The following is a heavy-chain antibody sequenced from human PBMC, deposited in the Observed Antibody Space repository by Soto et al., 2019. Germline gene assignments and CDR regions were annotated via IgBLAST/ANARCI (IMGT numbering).Heavy chain of an antibody. Sequence: GGSLRLCCAASGFTFSSYAMHWVRQAPGKGLEWVAVISYDGSNKYYADSVKGRFTISRDNSKNTLYLQMNSLRAEDAAVYYCARVSGIAVAGSWFDPWGQGTLVTVSS. CDR3: ARVSGIAVAGSWFDP. CDR1: GFTFSSYA. V-gene: IGHV3-30-3*01. D-gene: IGHD6-19*01. CDR2: ISYDGSNK. J-gene: IGHJ5*02.